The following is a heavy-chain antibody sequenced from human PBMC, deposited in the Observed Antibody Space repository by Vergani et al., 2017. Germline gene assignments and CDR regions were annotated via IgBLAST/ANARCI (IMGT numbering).Heavy chain of an antibody. Sequence: QVQLVQSGAEVKKPGSPVKVSCKASGGTFSSYTISWVRQGPGQGLEWMGRIIPILGIANYAQKFQGRVTITADKSTSTAYMELSSLRSEDTAVYYCARDYYDSSGYYYSCYWGQGTLVTVSS. CDR3: ARDYYDSSGYYYSCY. CDR1: GGTFSSYT. J-gene: IGHJ4*02. V-gene: IGHV1-69*08. D-gene: IGHD3-22*01. CDR2: IIPILGIA.